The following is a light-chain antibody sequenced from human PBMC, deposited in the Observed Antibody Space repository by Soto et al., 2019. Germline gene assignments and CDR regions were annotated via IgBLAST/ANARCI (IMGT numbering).Light chain of an antibody. J-gene: IGLJ3*02. CDR2: EVT. V-gene: IGLV2-8*01. Sequence: QSALTQPPSASGSPGQSVTISCTGTSSDVGGYNYVSWYQQYPGRAPKLMIYEVTKRPSGVPDRFSGSKSGNTASLTVSGLQDEDEADYYCSSYAASTNFSFVFGGGTKLTVL. CDR3: SSYAASTNFSFV. CDR1: SSDVGGYNY.